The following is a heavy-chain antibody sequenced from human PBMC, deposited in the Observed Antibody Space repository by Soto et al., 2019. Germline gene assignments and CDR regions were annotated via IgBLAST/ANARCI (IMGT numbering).Heavy chain of an antibody. J-gene: IGHJ3*02. D-gene: IGHD3-10*01. Sequence: GESLKISCKGSGYSFTSYWIGWVRQMPGKGLEWMGIIYPGDSDTRYSPSFQGQVTISADKSISTAYLQWSSLKASDTAMYYCSRCRSVLLRAFDIWGQGTMVTVS. CDR2: IYPGDSDT. CDR3: SRCRSVLLRAFDI. V-gene: IGHV5-51*01. CDR1: GYSFTSYW.